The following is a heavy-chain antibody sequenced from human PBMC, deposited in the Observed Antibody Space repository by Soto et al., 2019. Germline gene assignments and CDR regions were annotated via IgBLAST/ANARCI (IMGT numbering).Heavy chain of an antibody. D-gene: IGHD2-15*01. V-gene: IGHV4-30-4*01. CDR2: IYYSGST. Sequence: SETLSLTCAVSGGSISSGGYWSWIRQPPGKGLEWIGNIYYSGSTYYNPSLKSRVTISVDTSKNQFSLKLSSVTAADTAIYYCARDTVVNYYYYGLDVWGQGTTVTVS. CDR3: ARDTVVNYYYYGLDV. J-gene: IGHJ6*02. CDR1: GGSISSGGY.